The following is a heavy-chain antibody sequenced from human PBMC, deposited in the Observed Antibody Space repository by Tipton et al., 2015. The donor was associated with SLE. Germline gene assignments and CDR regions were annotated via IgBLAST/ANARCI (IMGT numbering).Heavy chain of an antibody. CDR1: GFTFSSYS. CDR3: ARGGHYGSFDY. V-gene: IGHV3-48*01. D-gene: IGHD3-10*01. Sequence: SLRLSCAAPGFTFSSYSMNWVRQAPGKGLEWVSYISSSSSTIYYADSVKGRFTISRDNAKNFLYLQMVTLRVEDTAVYYCARGGHYGSFDYWGHGTLVTVSS. CDR2: ISSSSSTI. J-gene: IGHJ4*01.